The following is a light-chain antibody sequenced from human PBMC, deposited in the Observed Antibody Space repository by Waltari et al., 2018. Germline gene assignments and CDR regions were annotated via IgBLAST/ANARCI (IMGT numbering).Light chain of an antibody. CDR3: QQSRQWPRRT. J-gene: IGKJ2*01. Sequence: EIVMTQSQVTMSVSPGEGVTLSCTASESVGTDVAWYRHKPGQPPRLLIYYANARATGVPARISGSGSGTDFTLTISSLEPEDFAFYYCQQSRQWPRRTFGQGTKLEI. CDR2: YAN. V-gene: IGKV3D-15*01. CDR1: ESVGTD.